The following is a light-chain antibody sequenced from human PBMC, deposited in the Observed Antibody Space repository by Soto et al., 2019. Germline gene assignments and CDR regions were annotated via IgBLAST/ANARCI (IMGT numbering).Light chain of an antibody. V-gene: IGKV3-11*01. CDR1: QSVSSY. CDR3: QQSYSPPRT. Sequence: EIVLTQSPATLSLSPGERATLSCRASQSVSSYLAWYQQKPGQAPRLLIYDASNRATGIPARFSGSGSGTEFTLTITSLQPEDFATYYCQQSYSPPRTFGQGTKVDI. J-gene: IGKJ1*01. CDR2: DAS.